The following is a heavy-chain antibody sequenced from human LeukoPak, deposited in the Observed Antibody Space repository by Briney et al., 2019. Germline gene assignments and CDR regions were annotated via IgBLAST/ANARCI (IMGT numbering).Heavy chain of an antibody. CDR2: IKSKTDGGTT. J-gene: IGHJ4*02. D-gene: IGHD3-22*01. V-gene: IGHV3-15*01. CDR3: TTVIYYDSSGYYDY. CDR1: GFTFSNAW. Sequence: PGGSLRLSCAASGFTFSNAWMSWVRQAPGKGLEWVGRIKSKTDGGTTDYAAPVKGRFTISRDDSKNTLYLQMNSLKTEDTAVYYCTTVIYYDSSGYYDYWGQGTLVTVSS.